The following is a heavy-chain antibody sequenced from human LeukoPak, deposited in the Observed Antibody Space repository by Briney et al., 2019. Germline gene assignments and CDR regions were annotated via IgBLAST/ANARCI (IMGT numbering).Heavy chain of an antibody. D-gene: IGHD2-2*01. V-gene: IGHV1-2*02. CDR3: ARTLPPSRYVVVPAADLNWFDP. CDR1: GYTFTGYY. Sequence: ASVKVSCXASGYTFTGYYMHWVRQAPRQGLEWMEWINPNSGGTNYAQKSQGRVTMTRDTSISTAYMELSRLRSDDTAVYYCARTLPPSRYVVVPAADLNWFDPWGQGTLVTVSS. J-gene: IGHJ5*02. CDR2: INPNSGGT.